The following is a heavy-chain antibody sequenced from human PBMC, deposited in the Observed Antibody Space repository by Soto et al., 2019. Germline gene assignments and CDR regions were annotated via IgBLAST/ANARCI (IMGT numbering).Heavy chain of an antibody. Sequence: SLRLSCAASGFTFDDYAMHWVRQAPGKDMEWVSGISWNSGTIVYADSVKGRFTISRDNAKNSLYLQMNSLRGEDTALYYCAKDMLGGSSSSRYYYGLDVWGQGTTVTVSS. CDR2: ISWNSGTI. CDR1: GFTFDDYA. D-gene: IGHD6-13*01. J-gene: IGHJ6*02. V-gene: IGHV3-9*01. CDR3: AKDMLGGSSSSRYYYGLDV.